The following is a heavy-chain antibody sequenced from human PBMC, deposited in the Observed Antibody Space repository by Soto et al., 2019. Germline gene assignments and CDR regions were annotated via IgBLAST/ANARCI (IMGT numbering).Heavy chain of an antibody. CDR3: ATSTIDTTTWKQYFYGMDV. CDR1: EDTFTRYV. Sequence: ASVKVSCKASEDTFTRYVIHWVRQAPGQRLEWMGWINAGNGNTKYSQNFQGRLTITRDASASTAYMELSSLRSQDTAVYYCATSTIDTTTWKQYFYGMDVWGQGSTVTVSS. D-gene: IGHD1-1*01. V-gene: IGHV1-3*01. J-gene: IGHJ6*02. CDR2: INAGNGNT.